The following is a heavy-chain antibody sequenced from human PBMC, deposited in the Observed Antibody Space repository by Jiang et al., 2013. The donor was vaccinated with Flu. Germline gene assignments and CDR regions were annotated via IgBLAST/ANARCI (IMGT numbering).Heavy chain of an antibody. V-gene: IGHV3-9*01. CDR3: TKDLQAGCSSLNCYTYYYYYYGMDV. CDR1: GFTFEDYA. J-gene: IGHJ6*02. D-gene: IGHD2-2*01. Sequence: VQLVESGGGLVQPGRSLRLSCAASGFTFEDYAMHWVRQVPGKGLEWVSGISWNSGSIGYADSVKGRFTISRDNAQNSLYLQMNSLRTEDTALYYCTKDLQAGCSSLNCYTYYYYYYGMDVWGQGTTVTVSS. CDR2: ISWNSGSI.